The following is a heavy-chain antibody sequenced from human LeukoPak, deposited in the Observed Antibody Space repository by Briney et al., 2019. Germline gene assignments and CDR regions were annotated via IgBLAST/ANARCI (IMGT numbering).Heavy chain of an antibody. V-gene: IGHV3-9*01. CDR1: GFTFDAYA. J-gene: IGHJ6*03. CDR3: ARDPSSSWYFDYMDV. Sequence: GGSLRLSCAASGFTFDAYAIHWVRQAPGKGLEWVSGIRWNSGSIGYADSVKGRFTISRDNAKNSLYLQMNSLRAEDTAVYYCARDPSSSWYFDYMDVWGKGTTVTVSS. D-gene: IGHD6-13*01. CDR2: IRWNSGSI.